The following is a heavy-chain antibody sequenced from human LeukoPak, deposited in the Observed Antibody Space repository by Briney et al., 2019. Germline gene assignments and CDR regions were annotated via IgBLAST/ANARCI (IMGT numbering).Heavy chain of an antibody. CDR1: GFTLSTDW. V-gene: IGHV3-74*01. CDR3: ARDLGSCSSTRRQTNWFHP. CDR2: INSDGSTT. D-gene: IGHD2-2*01. Sequence: PGGSLRLSCAASGFTLSTDWMHSVGQAPEKGLVWVSRINSDGSTTTYADSVKGRFTISRDNAKNTLYLQMNSLRAEDTAVYYCARDLGSCSSTRRQTNWFHPWGQGTLVTVSS. J-gene: IGHJ5*02.